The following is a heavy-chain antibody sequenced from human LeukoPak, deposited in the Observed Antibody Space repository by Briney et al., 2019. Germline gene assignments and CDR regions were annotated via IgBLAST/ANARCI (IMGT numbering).Heavy chain of an antibody. D-gene: IGHD4-17*01. V-gene: IGHV3-30-3*01. Sequence: GGSLRLSCAASGFTFSSYAMHWVHQAPGKGLEWVAVISYDGSNKYYADSVKGRFTISRDNSKNTLYLQMNSLRAEDTAVYYCARADYGDYDTGRGFDYWGQGTLVTVSS. CDR3: ARADYGDYDTGRGFDY. CDR2: ISYDGSNK. CDR1: GFTFSSYA. J-gene: IGHJ4*02.